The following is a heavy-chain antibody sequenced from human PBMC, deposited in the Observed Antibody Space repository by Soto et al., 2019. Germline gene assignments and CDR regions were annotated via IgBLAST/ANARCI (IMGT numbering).Heavy chain of an antibody. Sequence: EASVKVSCKASGYTFTGHYMHWVRQAPGQGLEWMGWINPNSVGTNSAQKFQGRVTMTRDTSISTAYMELSRLRSDDTAVYYCAREPMVRAAHGFDIWGQGTMVTVSS. CDR3: AREPMVRAAHGFDI. D-gene: IGHD3-10*01. J-gene: IGHJ3*02. CDR1: GYTFTGHY. CDR2: INPNSVGT. V-gene: IGHV1-2*02.